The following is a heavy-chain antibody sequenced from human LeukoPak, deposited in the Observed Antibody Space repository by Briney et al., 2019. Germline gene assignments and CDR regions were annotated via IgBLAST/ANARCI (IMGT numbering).Heavy chain of an antibody. CDR2: IYSGGNT. CDR1: GFTVSSSY. V-gene: IGHV3-66*01. D-gene: IGHD1-26*01. CDR3: ASSISGSYYY. Sequence: GGSLRLSCAAYGFTVSSSYMTWVRQAPGKGLEWVSGIYSGGNTYYADSVKGRFTISRDISKNTLYLQMNTLRAEDTAVYYCASSISGSYYYWGQGTLVTVSS. J-gene: IGHJ4*02.